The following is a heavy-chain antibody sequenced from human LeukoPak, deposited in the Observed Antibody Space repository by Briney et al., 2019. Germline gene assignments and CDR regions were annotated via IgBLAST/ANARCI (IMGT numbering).Heavy chain of an antibody. Sequence: QTGGSLRLSCAASGFTFSNNWMHWVRQAPGKGLVWVSRINSDGRTTTYADSVKGRFTISRDNAKNSLYLQMNSLRAEDTAVYYCASNRAGYYYYYMDVWGKGTTVTVSS. J-gene: IGHJ6*03. D-gene: IGHD1-14*01. CDR2: INSDGRTT. CDR1: GFTFSNNW. CDR3: ASNRAGYYYYYMDV. V-gene: IGHV3-74*01.